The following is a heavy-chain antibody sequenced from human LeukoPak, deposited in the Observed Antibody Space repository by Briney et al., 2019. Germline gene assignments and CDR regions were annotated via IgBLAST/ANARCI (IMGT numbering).Heavy chain of an antibody. CDR2: INTGGSST. CDR1: GFTLSNYW. D-gene: IGHD1-26*01. Sequence: GGSLRLSCSASGFTLSNYWIHWVRQAPGEGLVWVSRINTGGSSTNYADSVRGRFTVSRDNAKNTLYLQMNSLRVEDTAVYYCARVIGWDEPFDLWGHGTLVTVSS. J-gene: IGHJ3*01. CDR3: ARVIGWDEPFDL. V-gene: IGHV3-74*01.